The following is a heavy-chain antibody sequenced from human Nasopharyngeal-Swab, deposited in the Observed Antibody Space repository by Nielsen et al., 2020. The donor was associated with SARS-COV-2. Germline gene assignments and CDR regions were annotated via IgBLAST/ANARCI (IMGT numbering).Heavy chain of an antibody. D-gene: IGHD6-19*01. Sequence: VRQMPGKGLEWVANIKQDGSEKYYVDSVKGRFTISRDNAKNSLYLQMNSLRVEDTAVYYCARDSPYSSGWNYYYYYYYMDVWGKGTTVTVSS. CDR2: IKQDGSEK. J-gene: IGHJ6*03. CDR3: ARDSPYSSGWNYYYYYYYMDV. V-gene: IGHV3-7*05.